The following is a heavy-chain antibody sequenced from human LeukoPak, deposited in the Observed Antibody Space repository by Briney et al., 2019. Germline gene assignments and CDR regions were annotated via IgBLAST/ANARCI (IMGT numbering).Heavy chain of an antibody. V-gene: IGHV3-53*01. CDR3: ARAATWFGPNWFDP. Sequence: GGSLRLSCAASGFTVSSNYMSWVRQAPGKGLEWVSVIYSGGSAYYADSVKGRFTISRDNSKNTLYLQMNSLRAEDTAVYYCARAATWFGPNWFDPRGQGTLVTVSS. D-gene: IGHD3-10*01. CDR2: IYSGGSA. J-gene: IGHJ5*02. CDR1: GFTVSSNY.